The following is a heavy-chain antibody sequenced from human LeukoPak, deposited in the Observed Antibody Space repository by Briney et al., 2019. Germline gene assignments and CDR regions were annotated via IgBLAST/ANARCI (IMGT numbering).Heavy chain of an antibody. Sequence: SETLSLTCAVYGGSFSGYYWSWIRQPPGEGLEWIGEINHSGSTNYNPSLKSRVTISVDTSKNQFSLKLSSVTAADTAVYYCARGKSYCSGGSCYETKIDYWGQGTLVTVSS. CDR3: ARGKSYCSGGSCYETKIDY. D-gene: IGHD2-15*01. CDR1: GGSFSGYY. V-gene: IGHV4-34*01. CDR2: INHSGST. J-gene: IGHJ4*02.